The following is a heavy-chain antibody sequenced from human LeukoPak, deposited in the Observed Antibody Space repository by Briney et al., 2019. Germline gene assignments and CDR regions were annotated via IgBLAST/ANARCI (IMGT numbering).Heavy chain of an antibody. V-gene: IGHV4-59*12. CDR3: ARGGSRVRGVIITSPFDY. J-gene: IGHJ4*02. CDR1: GGSISSYY. Sequence: SETLSLTCTVSGGSISSYYWSWIRQPPGKGLEWIGYIYHSGSTYYNPSLKSRVTISVDRSKNQFSLKLSSVTAADTAVYYCARGGSRVRGVIITSPFDYWGQGTLVTVSS. CDR2: IYHSGST. D-gene: IGHD3-10*02.